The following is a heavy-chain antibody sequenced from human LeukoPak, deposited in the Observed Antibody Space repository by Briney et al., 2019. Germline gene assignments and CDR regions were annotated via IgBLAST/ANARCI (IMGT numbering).Heavy chain of an antibody. Sequence: GSLKLSCAASGVTVSGSYMSWVRQAPGQGLEWVSVIYTSSDTYYADSVKGRFTIFRDSSKITLDFQMNSLRTEDTAVYYGVRVRYSGSWFPVPNFDCWGQGTLVTVSS. CDR3: VRVRYSGSWFPVPNFDC. J-gene: IGHJ4*02. CDR1: GVTVSGSY. V-gene: IGHV3-66*01. CDR2: IYTSSDT. D-gene: IGHD1-26*01.